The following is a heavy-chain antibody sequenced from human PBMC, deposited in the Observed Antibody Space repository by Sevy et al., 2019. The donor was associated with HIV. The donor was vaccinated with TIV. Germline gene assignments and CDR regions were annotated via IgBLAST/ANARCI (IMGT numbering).Heavy chain of an antibody. CDR3: GGNVPIFERGY. J-gene: IGHJ4*02. CDR1: GFTVSNNY. Sequence: GGSLRLSCAASGFTVSNNYMIWFRQAPGRGLECVSLIYSGGDTHYADSVKGRFTISRDSSKNTVYLQMNSLRAEDTAVYYCGGNVPIFERGYWGQGTLVTVSS. D-gene: IGHD3-3*01. V-gene: IGHV3-53*01. CDR2: IYSGGDT.